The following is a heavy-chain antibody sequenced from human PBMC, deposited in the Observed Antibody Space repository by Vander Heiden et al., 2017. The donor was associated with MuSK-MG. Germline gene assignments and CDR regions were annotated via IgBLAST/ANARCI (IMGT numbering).Heavy chain of an antibody. CDR3: ARDMVGGVGY. V-gene: IGHV3-21*01. D-gene: IGHD1-26*01. CDR1: GFTFSSYS. CDR2: INSSSSYI. Sequence: EVQLVESGGGLVKPGGSLRLSCAASGFTFSSYSMNWVRQAPGKGLEWVSSINSSSSYIYYADSVKGRFTISRDNAKNSLYLQMNSLRAEDTAVYYCARDMVGGVGYWGQGTLVTVSS. J-gene: IGHJ4*02.